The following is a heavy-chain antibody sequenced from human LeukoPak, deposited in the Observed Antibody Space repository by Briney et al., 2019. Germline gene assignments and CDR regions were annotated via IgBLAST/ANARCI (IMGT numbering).Heavy chain of an antibody. J-gene: IGHJ4*02. V-gene: IGHV3-74*01. CDR3: ARDLSEYAWFGESYY. CDR1: GFTFSSYW. Sequence: GGSLRLSCAASGFTFSSYWMHWVRQAPGKGLVWVSRINSDGSSTNYADSVKGRFTISRDNAKNTLYLQMNSLRAEDTAVYYCARDLSEYAWFGESYYWGQGTLVTVSS. CDR2: INSDGSST. D-gene: IGHD3-10*01.